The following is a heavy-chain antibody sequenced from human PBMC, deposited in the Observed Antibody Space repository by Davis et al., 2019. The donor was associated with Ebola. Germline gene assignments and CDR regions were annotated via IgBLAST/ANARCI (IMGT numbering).Heavy chain of an antibody. D-gene: IGHD2-15*01. CDR3: ATDIVVVVAATNDAFDI. CDR2: IDPSDSYT. V-gene: IGHV5-10-1*01. Sequence: PGGSLRLSCKGSGYSFTSYWISWVRQMPGKGLEWMGRIDPSDSYTNYSPSFQGHVTISADKSISTAYLQWSSLKASDTAMYYCATDIVVVVAATNDAFDIWGQGTMVTVSS. J-gene: IGHJ3*02. CDR1: GYSFTSYW.